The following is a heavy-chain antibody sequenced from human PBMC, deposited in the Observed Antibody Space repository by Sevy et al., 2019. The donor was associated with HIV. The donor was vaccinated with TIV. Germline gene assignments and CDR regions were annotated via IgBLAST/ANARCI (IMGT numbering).Heavy chain of an antibody. CDR3: ARVRYISGWLYYYYYYGMDV. J-gene: IGHJ6*02. CDR2: ISYDGSNK. D-gene: IGHD6-19*01. V-gene: IGHV3-30-3*01. Sequence: GGSLRLSCAASGFTFSSYAMHWVRQAPGKGLEWVAVISYDGSNKYYADSVKGRFTISRDNSKNALYLQMNSLRAEETAVYYCARVRYISGWLYYYYYYGMDVWGQGTTVTVSS. CDR1: GFTFSSYA.